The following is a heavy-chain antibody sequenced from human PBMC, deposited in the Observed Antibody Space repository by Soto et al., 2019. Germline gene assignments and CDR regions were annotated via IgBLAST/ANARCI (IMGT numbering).Heavy chain of an antibody. CDR1: GFAISRGYY. CDR3: AREKVGTTFFDN. J-gene: IGHJ4*02. CDR2: IYPSVSS. V-gene: IGHV4-38-2*02. Sequence: PSETLSLTWIVSGFAISRGYYWSFVRQPPGKGLEWIGSIYPSVSSYHNPSLATRLRLSIDTSKNQFTLNLTSVTAADTALYFCAREKVGTTFFDNWGQGIQVTVSS. D-gene: IGHD1-1*01.